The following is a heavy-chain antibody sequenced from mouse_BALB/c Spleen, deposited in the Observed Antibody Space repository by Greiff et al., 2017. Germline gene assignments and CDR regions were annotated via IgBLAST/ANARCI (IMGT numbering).Heavy chain of an antibody. CDR3: TGRLHPYAMDY. J-gene: IGHJ4*01. Sequence: EVQLVESGGGLVQPGGSMKLSCVASGFTFSNYWMNWVRQSPEKGLEWVAEIRLKSNNYATHYAESVKGRFTISRDDSKSSVYLQMNNLRAEDTGIYYCTGRLHPYAMDYWGQGTSVTVSS. CDR2: IRLKSNNYAT. V-gene: IGHV6-6*02. CDR1: GFTFSNYW. D-gene: IGHD2-4*01.